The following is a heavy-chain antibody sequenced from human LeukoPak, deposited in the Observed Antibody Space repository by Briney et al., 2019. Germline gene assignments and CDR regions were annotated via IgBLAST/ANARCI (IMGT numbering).Heavy chain of an antibody. Sequence: PGGSLKLSCAASGFTFSGSAMHWVRQAPGKGLEWVGRIRSKANSYATAYAASVKGRFTISRDDSKNTAYLQMNSLKTEDTAVYYCTSRYCSGGSCSYYFDYWGQGTLVTVSS. CDR2: IRSKANSYAT. V-gene: IGHV3-73*01. J-gene: IGHJ4*02. D-gene: IGHD2-15*01. CDR3: TSRYCSGGSCSYYFDY. CDR1: GFTFSGSA.